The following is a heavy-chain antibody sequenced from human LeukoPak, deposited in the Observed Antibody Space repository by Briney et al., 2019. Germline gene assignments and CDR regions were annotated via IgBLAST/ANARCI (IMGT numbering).Heavy chain of an antibody. D-gene: IGHD6-6*01. CDR2: INHRGNT. CDR3: ARGRRTFWVSAARSHSANAFDI. Sequence: SETLSFTCAAYGASFSGYYWSWIRQPPGKWREWIGEINHRGNTNYNPSLKSGVTISVDTSKNQFSLKLSSVTAADTAVYYCARGRRTFWVSAARSHSANAFDIWGQGTMVTVSS. J-gene: IGHJ3*02. CDR1: GASFSGYY. V-gene: IGHV4-34*01.